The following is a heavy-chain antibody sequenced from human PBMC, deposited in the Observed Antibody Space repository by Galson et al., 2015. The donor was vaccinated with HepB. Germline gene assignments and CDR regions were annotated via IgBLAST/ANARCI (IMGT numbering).Heavy chain of an antibody. J-gene: IGHJ5*02. D-gene: IGHD3-22*01. CDR1: GYTLSDYA. CDR3: AGEYYFDTSGYYRPNLGFDP. CDR2: INTNTGNP. V-gene: IGHV7-4-1*02. Sequence: SVKVSCKASGYTLSDYAMNWVRQAPGQGLEWMGRINTNTGNPTYAQGFTGRFVFSLDTSVSTAFLQISSLKPEDTAVYYCAGEYYFDTSGYYRPNLGFDPWGQGTLVTVSS.